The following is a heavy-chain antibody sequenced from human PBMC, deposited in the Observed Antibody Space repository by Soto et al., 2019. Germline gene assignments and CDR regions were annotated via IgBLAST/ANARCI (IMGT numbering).Heavy chain of an antibody. V-gene: IGHV3-23*01. CDR3: AKDPLPYDISAYWFY. CDR2: ISANGGRA. Sequence: PGGSLRLSCAASGFTFASHAMSWVRQAPGKGLEWVSGISANGGRANYADSVKGRFSLSRDNSKNTLYLQMNSLRTDDTAVYYCAKDPLPYDISAYWFYWGQGTLVTVSS. J-gene: IGHJ4*02. CDR1: GFTFASHA. D-gene: IGHD3-22*01.